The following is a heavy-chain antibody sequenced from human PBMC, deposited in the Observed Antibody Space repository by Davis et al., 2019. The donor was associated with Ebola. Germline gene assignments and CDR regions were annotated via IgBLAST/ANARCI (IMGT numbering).Heavy chain of an antibody. CDR1: GFTFSSYW. CDR2: INSDGSST. D-gene: IGHD6-6*01. CDR3: ARDVYSNSVGPDY. V-gene: IGHV3-74*01. J-gene: IGHJ4*02. Sequence: GESLKISCAASGFTFSSYWMHWVRQAPGKGLVWVSRINSDGSSTSYADSVKGRFTISRDNAKNSLYLQMNSLRAEDTAVYYCARDVYSNSVGPDYWGQGTLVTVSS.